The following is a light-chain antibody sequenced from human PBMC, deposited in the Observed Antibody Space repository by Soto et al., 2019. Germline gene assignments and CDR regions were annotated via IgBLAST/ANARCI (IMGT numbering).Light chain of an antibody. J-gene: IGLJ2*01. Sequence: QSALTQPASVSGSPGQSIAISCTGTSSDVGGYNYVSWYQQHPGKAPKLMIYDVSNRPSGVSDRLSGSKSGNTASLTISGLQAEDEADYYCSSYRTSSTAVLFGGGTKLTVL. CDR1: SSDVGGYNY. CDR3: SSYRTSSTAVL. CDR2: DVS. V-gene: IGLV2-14*01.